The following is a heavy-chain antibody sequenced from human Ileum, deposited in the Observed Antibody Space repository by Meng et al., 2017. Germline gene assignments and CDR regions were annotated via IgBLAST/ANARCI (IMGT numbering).Heavy chain of an antibody. CDR3: ARLLDSSDWGWFDP. CDR2: IYYRGGA. Sequence: QVQLQESGPGLVKPSETLAPTCSVSGASISSHPWTWIRQPPGKGLEYIGYIYYRGGASYNPSLRSRVTMSVDTSKNQFSLNLSSVTAADTAVYYCARLLDSSDWGWFDPWGQGTLVTVSS. CDR1: GASISSHP. D-gene: IGHD3-22*01. V-gene: IGHV4-59*08. J-gene: IGHJ5*02.